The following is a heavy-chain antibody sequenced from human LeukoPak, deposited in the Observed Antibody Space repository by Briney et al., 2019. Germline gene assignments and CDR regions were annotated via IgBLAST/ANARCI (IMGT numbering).Heavy chain of an antibody. D-gene: IGHD2-2*01. CDR3: ARGPPDRSRYCSSTSCSRANWFDP. CDR2: INPSGGST. CDR1: GYTFTSYY. Sequence: AASVKVSCKASGYTFTSYYMHWVRQAPGQGLEWMGIINPSGGSTSYVQKFQGRVTMTRDTSTSTVYMELSSLRSEDTAVYYCARGPPDRSRYCSSTSCSRANWFDPWGQGTLVTVSS. V-gene: IGHV1-46*01. J-gene: IGHJ5*02.